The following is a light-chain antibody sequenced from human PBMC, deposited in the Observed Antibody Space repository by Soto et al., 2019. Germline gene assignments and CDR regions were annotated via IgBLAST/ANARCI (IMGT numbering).Light chain of an antibody. J-gene: IGKJ5*01. CDR3: QQRSNWPIT. CDR1: QSVSINY. CDR2: GAS. Sequence: EIVLTQSPFTLSLSPGERVTLSCMASQSVSINYLAWYQQKPGQAPRLLIYGASSRATGIPERISGGGPGTDFTLTISSLEPEDFEVYYCQQRSNWPITFGQGTRLEIK. V-gene: IGKV3D-20*02.